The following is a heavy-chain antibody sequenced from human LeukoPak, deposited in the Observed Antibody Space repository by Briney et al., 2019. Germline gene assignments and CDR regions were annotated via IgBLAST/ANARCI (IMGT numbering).Heavy chain of an antibody. CDR3: ARHKTNFDY. V-gene: IGHV5-51*01. Sequence: EWMGIIYPGDSDTRYSPSFQGQVTISADKSISTAYLQWSSLEASDTAMYYCARHKTNFDYWGQGTLVTVSS. J-gene: IGHJ4*02. CDR2: IYPGDSDT.